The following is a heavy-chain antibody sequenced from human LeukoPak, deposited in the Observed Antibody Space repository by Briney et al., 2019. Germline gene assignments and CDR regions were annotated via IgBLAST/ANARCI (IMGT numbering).Heavy chain of an antibody. Sequence: KPSETLSLTCAVYGGSFSGYYWSWIRQPPGKGLEWIGEINHSGSTNYNPSLKSRVTISVDTSKNQFSLKLSSVTAADTAVYYCARGRWRGMGYWGQGTLVTVSS. CDR2: INHSGST. CDR3: ARGRWRGMGY. CDR1: GGSFSGYY. V-gene: IGHV4-34*01. J-gene: IGHJ4*02. D-gene: IGHD3-10*01.